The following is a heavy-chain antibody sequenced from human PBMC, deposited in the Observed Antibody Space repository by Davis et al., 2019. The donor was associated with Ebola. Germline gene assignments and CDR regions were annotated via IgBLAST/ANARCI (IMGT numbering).Heavy chain of an antibody. D-gene: IGHD2-21*02. CDR1: GYTFTGYY. V-gene: IGHV1-2*06. Sequence: ASVKVSCKASGYTFTGYYINWVRQAPGQGLEWMGRVNPYSGGTNYAQKFQARVTMTRDTSISTAYMELSRLRSDDTAVYYCARVRYCGGDCSKNYYYGMDVWGKGTTVTVSS. CDR3: ARVRYCGGDCSKNYYYGMDV. CDR2: VNPYSGGT. J-gene: IGHJ6*04.